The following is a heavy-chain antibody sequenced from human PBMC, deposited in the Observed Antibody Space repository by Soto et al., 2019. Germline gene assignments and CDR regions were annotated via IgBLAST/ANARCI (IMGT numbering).Heavy chain of an antibody. V-gene: IGHV4-31*11. CDR2: ISSGGSP. D-gene: IGHD2-15*01. CDR1: DESVTSPGNY. Sequence: VQLQESGPGLVKPSQTLSLTCAVSDESVTSPGNYWNWIRQRPDTGLEWIGYISSGGSPFCNPSLQSRVSLSLDTSNNLFSLTLNSVTAADTAVYYCTLNHCAGGGCYDRDYWGQGTRVTVSS. J-gene: IGHJ1*01. CDR3: TLNHCAGGGCYDRDY.